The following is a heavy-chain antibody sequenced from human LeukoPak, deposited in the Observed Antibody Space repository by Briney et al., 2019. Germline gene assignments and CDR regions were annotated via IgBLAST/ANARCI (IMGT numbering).Heavy chain of an antibody. V-gene: IGHV3-7*01. CDR1: GFTFNNYW. CDR3: ARFRYIGSDLEVFDS. D-gene: IGHD5-12*01. Sequence: PGGSLRLSCAASGFTFNNYWFSWVRQAPGKGLGWVANMNQDGSHKYSVDSVKGRFTISRDNARNSLYLQMNGLRAEDTAVYYCARFRYIGSDLEVFDSWGQGTLVTVSS. CDR2: MNQDGSHK. J-gene: IGHJ4*02.